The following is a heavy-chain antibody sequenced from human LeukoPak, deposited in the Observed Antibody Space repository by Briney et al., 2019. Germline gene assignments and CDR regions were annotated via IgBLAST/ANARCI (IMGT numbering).Heavy chain of an antibody. CDR1: GFTFSSYA. CDR3: ARDLGGYEDYYYGMDV. J-gene: IGHJ6*02. D-gene: IGHD5-12*01. V-gene: IGHV3-30-3*01. Sequence: GGSLRLSCAASGFTFSSYAMHWVRQAPGKGLEWVAVISYDGSNKYYADSVKGRFTISRDNSKNTLFLQMNSLRNEDTAVYFCARDLGGYEDYYYGMDVWGQGTTVIVSS. CDR2: ISYDGSNK.